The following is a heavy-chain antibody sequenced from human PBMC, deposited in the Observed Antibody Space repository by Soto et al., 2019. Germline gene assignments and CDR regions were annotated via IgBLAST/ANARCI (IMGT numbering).Heavy chain of an antibody. CDR3: ARGYSSSPKNYSYYYGMDV. D-gene: IGHD6-6*01. CDR2: TYYRSKWYN. CDR1: GDSVSSNSAA. J-gene: IGHJ6*02. Sequence: SQTLSLTCAISGDSVSSNSAAWNWIRQSPSRGLEWLGRTYYRSKWYNDYAVSVKSRITINPDTSKNQFSLQLNSVTPEDTAVYYCARGYSSSPKNYSYYYGMDVWGQGTTVTVSS. V-gene: IGHV6-1*01.